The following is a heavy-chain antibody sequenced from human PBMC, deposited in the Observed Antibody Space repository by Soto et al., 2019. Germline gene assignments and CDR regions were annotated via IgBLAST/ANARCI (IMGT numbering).Heavy chain of an antibody. CDR2: ISSSSSYI. CDR3: ARDYYDILTGYSPNDI. V-gene: IGHV3-21*01. J-gene: IGHJ3*02. Sequence: GGSLRLSCAASGFTFSSYSMNWVRQAPGKGLEWVSSISSSSSYIYYADSVKGRFTISRDNAKNSLYLQMNSPRAEDTAVYYCARDYYDILTGYSPNDIWGQGTMVTVSS. CDR1: GFTFSSYS. D-gene: IGHD3-9*01.